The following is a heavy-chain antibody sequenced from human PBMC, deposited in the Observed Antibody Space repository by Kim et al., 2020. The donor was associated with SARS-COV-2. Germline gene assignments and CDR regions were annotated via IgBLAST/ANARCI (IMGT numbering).Heavy chain of an antibody. CDR3: ATEYSLPRARYFDY. J-gene: IGHJ4*02. Sequence: AQKFQGRVTMTEDTSTDTAYMELSSLRSEDTAVYYCATEYSLPRARYFDYWGQGTLVTVSS. D-gene: IGHD2-21*01. V-gene: IGHV1-24*01.